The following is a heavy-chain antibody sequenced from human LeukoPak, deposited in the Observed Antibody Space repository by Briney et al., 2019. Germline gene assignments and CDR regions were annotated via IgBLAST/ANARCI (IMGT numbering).Heavy chain of an antibody. D-gene: IGHD4-17*01. J-gene: IGHJ2*01. V-gene: IGHV4-59*01. Sequence: SETLSLTCTVSGGSISPYYWSWIRQTPGKGLEWIGYILYSGTTTNYNPSLKSRVTISVDTSKNQFSLKLSSVTAADTAVYYCAKRVAGKTTVTTAYWYFDLWGRGTLVTVSS. CDR1: GGSISPYY. CDR2: ILYSGTTT. CDR3: AKRVAGKTTVTTAYWYFDL.